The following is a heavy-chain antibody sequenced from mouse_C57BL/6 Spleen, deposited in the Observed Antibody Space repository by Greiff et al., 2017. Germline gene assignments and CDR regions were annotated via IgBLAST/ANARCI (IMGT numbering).Heavy chain of an antibody. V-gene: IGHV1-26*01. J-gene: IGHJ4*01. CDR2: INPNNGGT. Sequence: VQLQQSGPELVKPGASVKISCKASGYTFTDYYMNWVKQSHGKSLEWIGDINPNNGGTSYNQKFKGKATLTVDKSSSTAYMELRSLTSEDSAVYYCARQLRLRLYAMDYWGQGTSVTVSS. CDR3: ARQLRLRLYAMDY. CDR1: GYTFTDYY. D-gene: IGHD3-2*02.